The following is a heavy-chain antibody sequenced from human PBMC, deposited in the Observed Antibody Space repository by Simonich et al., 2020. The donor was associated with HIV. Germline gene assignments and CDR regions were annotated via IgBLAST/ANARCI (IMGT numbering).Heavy chain of an antibody. CDR3: AKSNGNWFDP. CDR2: IYPGDTDT. CDR1: VYTFTSYW. V-gene: IGHV5-51*01. Sequence: EVQLVQSGAEVKKPGESLQISCKGSVYTFTSYWIVWVGKRPGQGLVWMGIIYPGDTDTKSSPSFQGQVTIAADKYISTAYLQWSSLKASDTAMYYCAKSNGNWFDPWGRGTLVTVSS. J-gene: IGHJ5*02. D-gene: IGHD7-27*01.